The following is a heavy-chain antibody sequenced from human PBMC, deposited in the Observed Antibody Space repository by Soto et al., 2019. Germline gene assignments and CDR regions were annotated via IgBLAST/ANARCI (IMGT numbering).Heavy chain of an antibody. CDR3: GRDAVTKRDFYYYGMDV. CDR1: GGSIKNSGYY. Sequence: QVQLQESGPGLVKPSQTLSLTCTVSGGSIKNSGYYWSWIRQHPEKGLEWNGYISYSGSTDYAPSLKSRVTMSVDTSKNQFSLNLTSVTAADTAVYYCGRDAVTKRDFYYYGMDVWGRGTTVTVSS. D-gene: IGHD4-4*01. J-gene: IGHJ6*02. V-gene: IGHV4-31*03. CDR2: ISYSGST.